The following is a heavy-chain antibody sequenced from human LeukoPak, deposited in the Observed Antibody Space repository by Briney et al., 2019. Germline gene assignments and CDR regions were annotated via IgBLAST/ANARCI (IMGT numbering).Heavy chain of an antibody. D-gene: IGHD3-9*01. J-gene: IGHJ6*03. CDR3: ATEHILYYYMDL. Sequence: SVKVSCKASGGTFNSNAVAWVRQAPGQGLEWMGGIIPMFATPNYAQKFQGRLTITPDESATTVYMELSSLRSDDTAVYYCATEHILYYYMDLWGEGTTVTVSS. CDR2: IIPMFATP. CDR1: GGTFNSNA. V-gene: IGHV1-69*01.